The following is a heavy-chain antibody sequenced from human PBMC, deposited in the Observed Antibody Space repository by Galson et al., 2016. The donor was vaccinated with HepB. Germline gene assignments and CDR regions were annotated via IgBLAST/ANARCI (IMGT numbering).Heavy chain of an antibody. CDR3: VKDMAWTVSGYYGRDV. Sequence: SLRLSCAASGFTFDDFAMSWVRQAPGKGLEWVSGIGWRSTSIGYADSVKGRFTISRDKAKNSLYLQMNSLRAEDTALYYCVKDMAWTVSGYYGRDVWGQGTMVTVSS. CDR1: GFTFDDFA. V-gene: IGHV3-9*01. CDR2: IGWRSTSI. D-gene: IGHD4-17*01. J-gene: IGHJ6*02.